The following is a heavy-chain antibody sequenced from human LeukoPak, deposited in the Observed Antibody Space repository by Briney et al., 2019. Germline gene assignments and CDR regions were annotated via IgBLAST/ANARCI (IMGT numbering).Heavy chain of an antibody. Sequence: PGRSLRLSCAASGFAFSTYNMHWVRQAPGKGLEWVAAVSASGDTTHHADSVEGRFTISRDNSKNTLYLQMNSLRAEDTAVYYCAKLYGSGTYYNLFDYWGQGTLVTVSS. V-gene: IGHV3-23*01. CDR1: GFAFSTYN. CDR2: VSASGDTT. CDR3: AKLYGSGTYYNLFDY. J-gene: IGHJ4*02. D-gene: IGHD3-10*01.